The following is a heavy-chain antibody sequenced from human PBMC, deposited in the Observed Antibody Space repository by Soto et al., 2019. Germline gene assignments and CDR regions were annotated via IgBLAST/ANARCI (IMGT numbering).Heavy chain of an antibody. CDR3: AGATRGGYASFSGMDV. V-gene: IGHV4-30-2*01. CDR1: GGSIISGAYS. D-gene: IGHD3-16*01. J-gene: IGHJ6*02. CDR2: VYHSGST. Sequence: SETLSLTCFVSGGSIISGAYSWSWIRQPPGKGLEWIGHVYHSGSTYFNPSLKSRVTISVDRSNSHFSLKLRSVIAADTAVYYCAGATRGGYASFSGMDVWGQGTTVTVS.